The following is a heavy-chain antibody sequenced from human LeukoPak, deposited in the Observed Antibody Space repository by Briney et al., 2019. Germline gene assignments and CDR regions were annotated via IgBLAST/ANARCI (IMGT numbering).Heavy chain of an antibody. CDR1: GFTFSNFG. J-gene: IGHJ5*01. D-gene: IGHD6-19*01. V-gene: IGHV3-21*01. CDR2: ISSTSAYI. Sequence: GGALRLSCAASGFTFSNFGMNWVRQAPGKGLEWVSSISSTSAYIYYAESVKGRFSISRDNVDNVVHLQMSSLTNEDTAVYYCARVAVAGPAGWFDSWGQGTLVTVSS. CDR3: ARVAVAGPAGWFDS.